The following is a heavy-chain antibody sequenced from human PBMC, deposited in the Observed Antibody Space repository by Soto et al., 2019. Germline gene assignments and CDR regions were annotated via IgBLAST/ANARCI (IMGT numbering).Heavy chain of an antibody. J-gene: IGHJ4*02. CDR1: GFTFSSYA. V-gene: IGHV3-23*01. CDR2: ISDSGGST. CDR3: ANGCVGTCYSGIHY. Sequence: EVQLLESGGGLVQPGGSLRLSCAASGFTFSSYAMSWVRQAPGKGLEWVSGISDSGGSTYYADSVKGRFTISRDNSKNTLYLQMNSLRAEDTAVYYWANGCVGTCYSGIHYWGQGTLVTVSS. D-gene: IGHD2-15*01.